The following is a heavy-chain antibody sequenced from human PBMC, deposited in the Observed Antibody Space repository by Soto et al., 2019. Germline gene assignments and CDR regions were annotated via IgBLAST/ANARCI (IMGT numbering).Heavy chain of an antibody. V-gene: IGHV3-53*01. CDR1: GFTVSSNY. Sequence: EVQLVESGGGLIQPGVSLRLSCAASGFTVSSNYMSWVRQAPGKGLEWVSVIYSGGSTYYADSVKGRFTISRDISKNTLYLQMNSLKAEDTAVYYCARAVDYNWFDPWGQGTLVTVSS. J-gene: IGHJ5*02. CDR2: IYSGGST. CDR3: ARAVDYNWFDP. D-gene: IGHD3-3*01.